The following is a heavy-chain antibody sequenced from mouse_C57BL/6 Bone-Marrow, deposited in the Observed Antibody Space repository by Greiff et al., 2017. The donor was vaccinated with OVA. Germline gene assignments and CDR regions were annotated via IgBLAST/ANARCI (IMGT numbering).Heavy chain of an antibody. CDR3: ARRTWDYYAMDY. J-gene: IGHJ4*01. D-gene: IGHD4-1*01. CDR1: GYTFTSYW. Sequence: QVQLQQPGAELVRPGSSVKLSCKASGYTFTSYWMDWVKQRPGQGLEWIGNIYPSDSETHYNQKFKDKATLTVDKSSSTAYMQLSSLTSEDSAVYYCARRTWDYYAMDYWGQGTSVTVSS. CDR2: IYPSDSET. V-gene: IGHV1-61*01.